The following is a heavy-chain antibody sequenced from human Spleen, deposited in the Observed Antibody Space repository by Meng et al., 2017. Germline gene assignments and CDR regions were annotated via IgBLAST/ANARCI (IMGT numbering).Heavy chain of an antibody. Sequence: QVQLQLWGAGLLRPSEPLSLTCAVFSGSFSGYYWCWIRQPPGKGLEWIGEINHSGTTNYNPSLKSRVTISIDTSKNQFFLELTSVTAADTAVYFCARCGQEWRFNLWGRGTLVTVSS. CDR1: SGSFSGYY. J-gene: IGHJ2*01. CDR3: ARCGQEWRFNL. V-gene: IGHV4-34*01. D-gene: IGHD2-21*01. CDR2: INHSGTT.